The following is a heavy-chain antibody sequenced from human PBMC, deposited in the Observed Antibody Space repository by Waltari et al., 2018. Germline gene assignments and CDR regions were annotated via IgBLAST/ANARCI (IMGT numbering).Heavy chain of an antibody. CDR2: INPKSGGT. V-gene: IGHV1-2*02. D-gene: IGHD1-26*01. CDR1: GYSFPANY. CDR3: ARDRGVGATSDAFDV. J-gene: IGHJ3*01. Sequence: QVQLVQSGAEVKKSGASVTVSCKGSGYSFPANYIHWVRQAPGQGLEWMGWINPKSGGTKYAQKFQGRVTMTRDTSISTAYMEVSRLRSDDTAVYYCARDRGVGATSDAFDVWGQGTMVAVSS.